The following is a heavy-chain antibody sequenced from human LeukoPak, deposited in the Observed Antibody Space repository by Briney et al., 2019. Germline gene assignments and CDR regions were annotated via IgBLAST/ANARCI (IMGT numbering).Heavy chain of an antibody. CDR1: GGSINSISYY. Sequence: PSETLSLTCSVSGGSINSISYYWGWIRQPPGKGLEWIGSITYSGTTYYNPSLRSRVTISIDTSKNQFSLKLTSVTAADTAVYYCARLAAAGPLDYYGMDVWGQGTTVTVSS. CDR3: ARLAAAGPLDYYGMDV. CDR2: ITYSGTT. J-gene: IGHJ6*02. D-gene: IGHD6-13*01. V-gene: IGHV4-39*07.